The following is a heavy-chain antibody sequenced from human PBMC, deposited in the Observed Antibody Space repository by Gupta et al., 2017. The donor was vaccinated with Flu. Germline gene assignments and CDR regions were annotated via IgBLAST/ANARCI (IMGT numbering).Heavy chain of an antibody. D-gene: IGHD3-10*01. V-gene: IGHV3-23*01. Sequence: EVQLLESGGGLVQPGGSMRLSCAASAFTFSRYAMRRVLQAPGKGLEWVSAISGSGGSTYYADSVTGRFTISRDNSKNTLYLQMNSLRAEDTAVYYGWGYYGSGSSLGYYYYGMDVWGQGTTVSVSS. CDR1: AFTFSRYA. J-gene: IGHJ6*02. CDR2: ISGSGGST. CDR3: WGYYGSGSSLGYYYYGMDV.